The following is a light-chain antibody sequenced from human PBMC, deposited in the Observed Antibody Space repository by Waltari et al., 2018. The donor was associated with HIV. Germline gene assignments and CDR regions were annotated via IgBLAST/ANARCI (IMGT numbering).Light chain of an antibody. J-gene: IGLJ3*02. CDR3: AAWDDSLRGV. CDR1: SSNIGSNY. Sequence: QSVLTQPPSASGPPGQRVTISCYGSSSNIGSNYVYWYQQLPGTAPKLLIYRNNQRPSGVPDRFSGSKSGTSASLAISGLRSEDEADYYCAAWDDSLRGVFGGGTKLTVL. CDR2: RNN. V-gene: IGLV1-47*01.